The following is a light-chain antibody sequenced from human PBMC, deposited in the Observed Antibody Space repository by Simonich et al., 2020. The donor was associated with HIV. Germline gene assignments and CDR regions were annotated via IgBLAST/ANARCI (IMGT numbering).Light chain of an antibody. CDR1: QSIISW. J-gene: IGKJ1*01. V-gene: IGKV1-5*03. Sequence: DIKMTHSLSTRSPSEGDRVTIPCRASQSIISWWAWYQQKPGKAPKLLIYKASSLESGVPSRFSGSGSGTDYTLTISSLQPEDFATYYCQQYYSTRTFGQGTKVEIK. CDR3: QQYYSTRT. CDR2: KAS.